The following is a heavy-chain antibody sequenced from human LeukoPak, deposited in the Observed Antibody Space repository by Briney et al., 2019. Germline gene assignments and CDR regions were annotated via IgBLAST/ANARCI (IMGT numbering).Heavy chain of an antibody. Sequence: RTGGSLRLSCAASGFTFSSYGMHWVRQAPGKGLDWVAFIRYDGSNKYYADSVKGRFTISRDNSKNTLYLQMNSLRAEDTAVYYCAKDRGYATLFDYWGQGTLVTVSS. D-gene: IGHD2-8*01. CDR3: AKDRGYATLFDY. J-gene: IGHJ4*02. CDR1: GFTFSSYG. CDR2: IRYDGSNK. V-gene: IGHV3-30*02.